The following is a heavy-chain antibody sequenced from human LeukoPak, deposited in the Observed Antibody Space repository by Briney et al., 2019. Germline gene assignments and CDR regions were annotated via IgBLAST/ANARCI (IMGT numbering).Heavy chain of an antibody. CDR2: ISGYNGNT. CDR1: GFTFTSYG. V-gene: IGHV1-18*01. Sequence: ASLKVSCKTSGFTFTSYGISWVRQAPGQGLEWVGWISGYNGNTNYAQKFRGRLTMTIDTSTTAAYMELRSLRSDDTAVYYCAKDRSSSAREDWGQGTLVTVSS. J-gene: IGHJ4*02. CDR3: AKDRSSSARED. D-gene: IGHD6-13*01.